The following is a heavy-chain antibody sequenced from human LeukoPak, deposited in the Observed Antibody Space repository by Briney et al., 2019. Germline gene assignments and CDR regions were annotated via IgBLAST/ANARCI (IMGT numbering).Heavy chain of an antibody. CDR2: IKQDGSEK. CDR3: ATMSGESMIVLAVFDY. D-gene: IGHD3-22*01. CDR1: GFTFSSYS. Sequence: GGSLRLSCAASGFTFSSYSMNWVRQAPGKGLEWVANIKQDGSEKYYVDSVKGRFTISRDNAKNSLYLQMNSLRAEDTAVYYCATMSGESMIVLAVFDYWGQGTLVTVSS. V-gene: IGHV3-7*01. J-gene: IGHJ4*02.